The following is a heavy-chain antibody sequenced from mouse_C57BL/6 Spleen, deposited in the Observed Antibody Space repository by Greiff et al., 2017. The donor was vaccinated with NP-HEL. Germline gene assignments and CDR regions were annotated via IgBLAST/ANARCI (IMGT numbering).Heavy chain of an antibody. CDR3: ARSSTWNFDY. CDR2: IYPGDGDT. V-gene: IGHV1-80*01. Sequence: VQLVESGAELVKPGASVKISCKASGYAFSSYWMNWVKQRPGKGLEWIGQIYPGDGDTNYNGKFKGKATLTADKSSSTAYMQLSSLTSEDSAVYFCARSSTWNFDYWGQGTTLTVSS. CDR1: GYAFSSYW. J-gene: IGHJ2*01.